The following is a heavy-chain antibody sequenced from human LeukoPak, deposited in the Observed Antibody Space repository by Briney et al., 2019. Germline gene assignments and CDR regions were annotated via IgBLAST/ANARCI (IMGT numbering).Heavy chain of an antibody. Sequence: GGSLRLSCAASGFTFSSYVMHWVRQAPGKGLEWVAIISYDGSNEYYADSVKGRFTISRDNARNSLYLQMNSLRAEDMALYYCAKGGIAVAGTWFDPWGQGTLVTVSS. CDR3: AKGGIAVAGTWFDP. CDR2: ISYDGSNE. V-gene: IGHV3-30*04. D-gene: IGHD6-19*01. J-gene: IGHJ5*02. CDR1: GFTFSSYV.